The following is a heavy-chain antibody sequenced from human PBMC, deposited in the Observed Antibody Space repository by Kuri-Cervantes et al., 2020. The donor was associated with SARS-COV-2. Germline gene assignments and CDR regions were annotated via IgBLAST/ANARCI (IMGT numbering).Heavy chain of an antibody. V-gene: IGHV3-66*02. CDR3: SRQVCDAFDI. D-gene: IGHD3-16*01. J-gene: IGHJ3*02. Sequence: GELMKISCAASGFPVSSNYMSWVRQAPGKGLERVSVSYSGGSTYYADSVQGRFTISRDNFKNTLYLQIISLRTQETAVYYLSRQVCDAFDIWGQGTLVTVSS. CDR1: GFPVSSNY. CDR2: SYSGGST.